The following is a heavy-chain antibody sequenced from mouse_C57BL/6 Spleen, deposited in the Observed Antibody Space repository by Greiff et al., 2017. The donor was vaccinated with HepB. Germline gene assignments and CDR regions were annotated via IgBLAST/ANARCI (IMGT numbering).Heavy chain of an antibody. J-gene: IGHJ3*01. Sequence: VKLMESGAELVRPGASVTLSCKASGYTFTDYEMHWVKQTPVHGLEWIGAIDPETGGTAYNQKFKGKAILTADKSSSTAYMELRSLTSEDSAVYYCTNESWFAYWGQGTLVTVSA. CDR2: IDPETGGT. CDR3: TNESWFAY. CDR1: GYTFTDYE. V-gene: IGHV1-15*01.